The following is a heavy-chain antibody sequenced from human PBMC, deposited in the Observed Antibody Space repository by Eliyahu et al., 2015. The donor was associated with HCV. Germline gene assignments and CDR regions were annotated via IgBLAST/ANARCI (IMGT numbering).Heavy chain of an antibody. V-gene: IGHV1-69*01. CDR2: IIPIFGTA. D-gene: IGHD2-2*01. Sequence: EVKKPGSSVKVSCKASGGTFSSYAISWVRQAPGQGLEWMGGIIPIFGTANYAQKFQGRVTITADESTSTAYMELSQPGTGDHGVYYCAREIAIVVVPAAPAGGTWFDPWGQGTLVTVSS. J-gene: IGHJ5*02. CDR3: AREIAIVVVPAAPAGGTWFDP. CDR1: GGTFSSYA.